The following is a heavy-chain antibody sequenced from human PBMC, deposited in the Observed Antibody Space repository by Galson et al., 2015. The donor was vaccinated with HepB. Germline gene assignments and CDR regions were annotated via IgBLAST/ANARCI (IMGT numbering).Heavy chain of an antibody. V-gene: IGHV1-2*06. CDR3: ARDRSSSGSYSDAFDI. J-gene: IGHJ3*02. Sequence: SVKVSCKASGYTFTDYYLHWVRQAPGQGLEWMGRVNIKSGGTNYAPKFQGRVTTPRDTSINTAYMELSRLRSDDTAVYYCARDRSSSGSYSDAFDIWGQGTKVTVSS. CDR1: GYTFTDYY. CDR2: VNIKSGGT. D-gene: IGHD1-26*01.